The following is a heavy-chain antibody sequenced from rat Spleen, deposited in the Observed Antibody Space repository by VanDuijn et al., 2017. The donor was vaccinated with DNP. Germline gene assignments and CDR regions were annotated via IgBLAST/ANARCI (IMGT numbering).Heavy chain of an antibody. V-gene: IGHV5-22*01. Sequence: EVQLVESGGGLVQPGRSLKLSCAASGFIFSDYYMAWVRQAPTKGLEWVAYINYDGGSNYNGDSVKGRFTISRDNVKSTLYLQMNSLRSEDMATYYCARHVLPLRVWDYWGQGVMVTVSS. CDR1: GFIFSDYY. J-gene: IGHJ2*01. CDR3: ARHVLPLRVWDY. CDR2: INYDGGSN. D-gene: IGHD1-4*01.